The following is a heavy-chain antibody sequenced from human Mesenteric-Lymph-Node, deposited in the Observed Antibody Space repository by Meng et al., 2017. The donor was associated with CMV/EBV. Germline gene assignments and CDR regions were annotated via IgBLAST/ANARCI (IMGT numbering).Heavy chain of an antibody. Sequence: ASVKVSCKASGYTFTGYYMHWVRQAPGQGLEWMGWINPKSGGTNYPQKFQGRVTMTRDTSISTAYMELSRLRSDDTAVYYCARGPPDTLIIMTVTYWGQGALVTVSS. V-gene: IGHV1-2*02. CDR2: INPKSGGT. D-gene: IGHD3-9*01. J-gene: IGHJ4*02. CDR1: GYTFTGYY. CDR3: ARGPPDTLIIMTVTY.